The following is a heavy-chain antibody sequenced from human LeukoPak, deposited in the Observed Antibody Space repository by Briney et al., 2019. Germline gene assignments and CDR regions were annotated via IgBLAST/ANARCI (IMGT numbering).Heavy chain of an antibody. CDR1: GGSISSHY. CDR2: IYSSGNT. D-gene: IGHD6-6*01. CDR3: ARARPDPQYFYYYYMDV. Sequence: SETLSLTCTVSGGSISSHYWSWIRQPPGKGLEWIGYIYSSGNTNYSPSLKSRVTISVDTPKNQLSLKLSSVTAADTAVYFCARARPDPQYFYYYYMDVWGKGTTVTVSS. J-gene: IGHJ6*03. V-gene: IGHV4-59*11.